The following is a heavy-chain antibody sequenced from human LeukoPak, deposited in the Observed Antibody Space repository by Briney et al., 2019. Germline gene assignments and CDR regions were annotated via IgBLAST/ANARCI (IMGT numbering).Heavy chain of an antibody. V-gene: IGHV1-46*01. D-gene: IGHD4-23*01. CDR3: ARDNSVEDTAWWFDP. J-gene: IGHJ5*02. CDR2: INPSGGST. CDR1: GDTFSRYA. Sequence: ASVKVSCKASGDTFSRYAISWVRQAPGQGLEWMGIINPSGGSTSYAQKFQGRVTMTRDMSTSTDYMELSSLRSEDTAVYYCARDNSVEDTAWWFDPWGQGTLVTVSS.